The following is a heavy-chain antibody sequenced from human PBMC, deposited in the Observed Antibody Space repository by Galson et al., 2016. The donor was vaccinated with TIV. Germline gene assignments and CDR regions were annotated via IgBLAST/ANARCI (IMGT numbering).Heavy chain of an antibody. CDR3: ASGVVAHTYYFYGMDV. J-gene: IGHJ6*02. Sequence: LRLSCAASGFTFSSFGMHWVRQAPGKGLEWVALIRYDGSRRYYADSVKGRFTISRDDSKNTLYLQMNGLRRGDPAVYYCASGVVAHTYYFYGMDVWGQGTTVTVSS. CDR1: GFTFSSFG. V-gene: IGHV3-30*02. D-gene: IGHD2-15*01. CDR2: IRYDGSRR.